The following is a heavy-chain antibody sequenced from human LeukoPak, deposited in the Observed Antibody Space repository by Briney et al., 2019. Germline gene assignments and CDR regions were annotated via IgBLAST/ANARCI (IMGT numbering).Heavy chain of an antibody. D-gene: IGHD2-15*01. J-gene: IGHJ4*02. Sequence: GGSLRLSCAASGFTFSDYYMSWIRQAPGKGLEWVSYISSSAATIYYADSVKGRFTISRDNAKKSLYLQMNSLRAEDTAVYYCAKWGCSGGSCYPFDYWGQGTLVTVSS. CDR2: ISSSAATI. CDR1: GFTFSDYY. V-gene: IGHV3-11*01. CDR3: AKWGCSGGSCYPFDY.